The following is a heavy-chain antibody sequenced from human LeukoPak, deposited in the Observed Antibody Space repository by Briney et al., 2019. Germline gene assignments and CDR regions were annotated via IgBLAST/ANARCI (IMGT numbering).Heavy chain of an antibody. J-gene: IGHJ4*02. Sequence: PGGSLRLSCAPSGFIFSGYEMNWVRQAPGKGLEWVSYITSGGNTIKYADSVKGRFTMSRDNAKNSLDLQMNSLRAEDTAVYYCAKSTAMFTYFDYCGQGTLVTVSS. CDR3: AKSTAMFTYFDY. V-gene: IGHV3-48*03. D-gene: IGHD5-18*01. CDR2: ITSGGNTI. CDR1: GFIFSGYE.